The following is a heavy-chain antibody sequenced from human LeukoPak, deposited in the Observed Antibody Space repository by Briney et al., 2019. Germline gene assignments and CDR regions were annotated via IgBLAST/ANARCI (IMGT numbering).Heavy chain of an antibody. J-gene: IGHJ4*02. CDR2: IYYDGSNK. V-gene: IGHV3-33*01. Sequence: ERSLRLSCAASGFTFSSYGMHWVRQAPGKGLDWVAMIYYDGSNKYYADSVEGRFTISRDNSRNTVYLQMNSLRVEDTAVYFCVRMGGDNGGKTLENWGQGTLVIVSS. CDR1: GFTFSSYG. D-gene: IGHD4-23*01. CDR3: VRMGGDNGGKTLEN.